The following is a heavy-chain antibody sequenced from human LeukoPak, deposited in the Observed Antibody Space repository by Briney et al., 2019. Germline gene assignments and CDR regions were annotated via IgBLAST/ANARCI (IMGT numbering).Heavy chain of an antibody. CDR3: ARVKYYDGNFDY. D-gene: IGHD3-22*01. V-gene: IGHV4-61*01. CDR1: GVSVSSGRYY. CDR2: IYYSGST. Sequence: SETLSLTCTVSGVSVSSGRYYWSWFRQPPGKGLEWIGYIYYSGSTNYNPSLKSRVTISVDTSKNQFSLKLSSVTAADTAAYYCARVKYYDGNFDYWGQGTLVTVSS. J-gene: IGHJ4*02.